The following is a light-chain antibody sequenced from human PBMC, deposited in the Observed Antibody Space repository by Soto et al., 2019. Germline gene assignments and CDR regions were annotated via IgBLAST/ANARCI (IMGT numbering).Light chain of an antibody. CDR3: QQYGTSPPT. V-gene: IGKV3-20*01. CDR2: GAS. CDR1: QSVSSNF. J-gene: IGKJ1*01. Sequence: EIVLTQSPATLSVSPGERATLSCKASQSVSSNFLAWYQRKPGHAPRLLIYGASYRATDIPYRFSGSGSGTDFTLTITRLEPEDFAVYYCQQYGTSPPTFGQGTKVEI.